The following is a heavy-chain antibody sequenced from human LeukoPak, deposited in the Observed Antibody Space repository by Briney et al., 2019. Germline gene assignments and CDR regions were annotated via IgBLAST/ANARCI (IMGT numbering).Heavy chain of an antibody. Sequence: ASVKVSCKASGYTFTSYDINWVRQATGQGLEWMGWMNPNSGNTGYAQKFQGRVTMTRNTSISTAYMELNSLRSEDTAVYYCARVAGTMVRGLIGYWGQGTLVTVSS. J-gene: IGHJ4*02. D-gene: IGHD3-10*01. CDR1: GYTFTSYD. CDR3: ARVAGTMVRGLIGY. V-gene: IGHV1-8*01. CDR2: MNPNSGNT.